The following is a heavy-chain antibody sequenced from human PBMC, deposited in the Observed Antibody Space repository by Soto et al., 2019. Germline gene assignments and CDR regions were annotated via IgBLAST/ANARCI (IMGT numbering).Heavy chain of an antibody. CDR2: IHTSGKT. V-gene: IGHV3-66*01. CDR1: GFSVSSYY. CDR3: TREAEYDLWSGPGWFDP. D-gene: IGHD3-3*01. J-gene: IGHJ5*02. Sequence: ELQLVESGGGLVQPGGSLRLSCAASGFSVSSYYMSWVRQAPGKGLEWVSVIHTSGKTYYADSVKGRFITSRDNSENTLYLQMNSLRAEDTALYYCTREAEYDLWSGPGWFDPWGQGTLVTVSS.